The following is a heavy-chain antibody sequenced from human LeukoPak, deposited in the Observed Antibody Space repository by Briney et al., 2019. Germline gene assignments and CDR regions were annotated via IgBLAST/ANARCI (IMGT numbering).Heavy chain of an antibody. Sequence: GWSLTLSCPASGFTLITFAMLGVRQPAGKGLEWVSSIFPSCGEIHYPDSVRGRFTISRDNSKSTLSLQMNSLRAEDTAIYYCATYRQVLLPFESWGEGTLVTVSS. D-gene: IGHD2-8*02. CDR3: ATYRQVLLPFES. V-gene: IGHV3-23*01. J-gene: IGHJ4*02. CDR2: IFPSCGEI. CDR1: GFTLITFA.